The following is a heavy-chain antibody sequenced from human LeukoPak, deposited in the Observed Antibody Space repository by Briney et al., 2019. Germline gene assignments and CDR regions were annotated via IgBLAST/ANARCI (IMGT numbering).Heavy chain of an antibody. J-gene: IGHJ6*02. V-gene: IGHV3-21*01. CDR1: GFTFSSYS. Sequence: GGSLRLSCAASGFTFSSYSMNWVCQAPGKGLEWVSSISSSSSYIYYADSVKGRFTISRDNAKNSLYLQMNSLRAEDTAVYYCAREWELLGYYYYGMDVWGQGTTVTVSS. CDR3: AREWELLGYYYYGMDV. CDR2: ISSSSSYI. D-gene: IGHD1-26*01.